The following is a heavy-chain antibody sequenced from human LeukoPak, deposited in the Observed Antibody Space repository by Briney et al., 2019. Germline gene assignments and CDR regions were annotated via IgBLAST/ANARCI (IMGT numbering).Heavy chain of an antibody. CDR2: INHSGST. J-gene: IGHJ5*02. CDR3: ARAPLLLRWFDP. Sequence: SETLSLTCTVSGGSISSYYWSWIRQPPGKGLEWIGEINHSGSTNYNPSLKSRVTISVDTSKNQFSLKLSSVTAADTAVYYCARAPLLLRWFDPWGQGTLVTVSS. V-gene: IGHV4-34*01. CDR1: GGSISSYY. D-gene: IGHD2-15*01.